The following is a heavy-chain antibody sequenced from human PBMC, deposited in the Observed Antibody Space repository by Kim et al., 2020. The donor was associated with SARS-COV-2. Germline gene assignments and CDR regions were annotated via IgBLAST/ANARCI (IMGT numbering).Heavy chain of an antibody. CDR1: GGSISSGGYY. V-gene: IGHV4-31*03. D-gene: IGHD2-2*01. J-gene: IGHJ3*02. CDR3: ARGVGYCSSTSCYAFDI. CDR2: IYYSGST. Sequence: SETLSLTCTVSGGSISSGGYYWSWIRQHPGKGLEWIGYIYYSGSTYYNPSLKSRVTISVDTSKNQFSLKLSSVTAADTAVYYCARGVGYCSSTSCYAFDIWGQGTMVTVSS.